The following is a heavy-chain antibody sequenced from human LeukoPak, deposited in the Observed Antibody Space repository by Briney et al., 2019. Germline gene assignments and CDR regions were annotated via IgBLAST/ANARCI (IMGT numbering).Heavy chain of an antibody. D-gene: IGHD1-26*01. CDR2: VNSSGST. J-gene: IGHJ3*02. Sequence: SETLSLTCTASGGSISGYYWRWIRQPAGKGLEWIGGVNSSGSTNYNPSLKSRVTMSVDTSKNQFSLKLSSVTAADTAVYYCARGSGAATCEAFDIWGQGTMVTVSS. V-gene: IGHV4-4*07. CDR1: GGSISGYY. CDR3: ARGSGAATCEAFDI.